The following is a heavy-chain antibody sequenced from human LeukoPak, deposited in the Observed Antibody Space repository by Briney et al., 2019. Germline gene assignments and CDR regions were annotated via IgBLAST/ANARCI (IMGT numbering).Heavy chain of an antibody. CDR1: GYTFTDNY. J-gene: IGHJ3*02. Sequence: APVKVSCKASGYTFTDNYIHWVRQAPGQGLEWLGWIHARTGATKNAQKFQGRVTMARDTSINTAYMDLYSLNSDDTAVYYCARDAFGGDSFETWGQGTMVTVSS. V-gene: IGHV1-2*02. CDR2: IHARTGAT. CDR3: ARDAFGGDSFET. D-gene: IGHD3-10*01.